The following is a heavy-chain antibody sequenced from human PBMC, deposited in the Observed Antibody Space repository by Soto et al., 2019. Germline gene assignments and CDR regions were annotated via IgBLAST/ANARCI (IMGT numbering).Heavy chain of an antibody. CDR1: GFTFSSYA. Sequence: SLRLSCAASGFTFSSYAMSWVRQAPGKGLEWVSAISGSGGSTYYADSVKGRFTISRDNSKNTLYLQMNSLRAEDTAVYYCAKSPAVRYFDWLFAFDPWGQGTLVTVSS. D-gene: IGHD3-9*01. V-gene: IGHV3-23*01. CDR3: AKSPAVRYFDWLFAFDP. J-gene: IGHJ5*02. CDR2: ISGSGGST.